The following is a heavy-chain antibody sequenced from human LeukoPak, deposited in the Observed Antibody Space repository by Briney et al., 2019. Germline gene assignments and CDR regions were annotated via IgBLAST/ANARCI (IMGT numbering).Heavy chain of an antibody. J-gene: IGHJ3*02. V-gene: IGHV1-46*01. Sequence: ASVKVSCKASGYTFTNYHMHWVRQAPGQGLEWMGIIFPSGGSTSYAQRFQGRVTMTRDTSTSTAYMELSSLRSDDTAVYYCARLSQQTFDIWGQGTLVTVSS. CDR2: IFPSGGST. CDR3: ARLSQQTFDI. CDR1: GYTFTNYH.